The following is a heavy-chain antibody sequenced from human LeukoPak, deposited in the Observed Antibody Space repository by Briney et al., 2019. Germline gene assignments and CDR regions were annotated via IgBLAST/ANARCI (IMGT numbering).Heavy chain of an antibody. V-gene: IGHV3-9*03. D-gene: IGHD2-15*01. CDR3: AKEYCSGGSCYRGAFDI. J-gene: IGHJ3*02. Sequence: GGSLRLSCAASGFTFADYAMHWVRQAPGKGLEWVSGISWNSGSIGYADSVKGRFTISRDNAKNSLYLQMNSLRAEDMALYYCAKEYCSGGSCYRGAFDIWGQGTMVTVSS. CDR2: ISWNSGSI. CDR1: GFTFADYA.